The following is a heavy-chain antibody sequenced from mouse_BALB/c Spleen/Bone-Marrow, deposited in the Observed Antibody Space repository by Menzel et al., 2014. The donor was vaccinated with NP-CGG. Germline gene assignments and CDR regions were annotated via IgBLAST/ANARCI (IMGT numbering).Heavy chain of an antibody. Sequence: VQLQQSGPELVKPGASVKMSCKASGYTFTDYVISWVKRRTGQGLEWIGEIYPGSGSTYYNEKFKGKATLTADKSSNTAYMQLSSLTSEDSAVYFCARDYYGSSGAMDYWGQGTSVTVSS. CDR2: IYPGSGST. D-gene: IGHD1-1*01. CDR1: GYTFTDYV. J-gene: IGHJ4*01. V-gene: IGHV1-77*01. CDR3: ARDYYGSSGAMDY.